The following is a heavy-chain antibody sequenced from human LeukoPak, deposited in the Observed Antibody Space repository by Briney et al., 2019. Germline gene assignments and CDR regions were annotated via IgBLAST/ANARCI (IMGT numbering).Heavy chain of an antibody. Sequence: SETLSLTCAVYGGSFSEYYWSWIRQPPGKGLEWIGEINHTGGTNYNPSLKSRVIISVDMSQNQFSLKLTSVTAEDTAVYYCARGQYKLDAFDIWGQGTMVTVSS. J-gene: IGHJ3*02. D-gene: IGHD1-14*01. V-gene: IGHV4-34*01. CDR3: ARGQYKLDAFDI. CDR1: GGSFSEYY. CDR2: INHTGGT.